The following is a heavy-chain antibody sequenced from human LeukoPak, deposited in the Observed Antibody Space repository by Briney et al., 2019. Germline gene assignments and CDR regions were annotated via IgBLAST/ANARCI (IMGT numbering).Heavy chain of an antibody. CDR3: AGGQELFFDY. Sequence: ASVKVSCKASGYTFTDYYIQWVRQAPGQGREWKGWINPDSGATKYAQKFQGRVTMTRDTSIRTAYMELSRLRLDDTAVYYCAGGQELFFDYWGQGTLVTVSS. V-gene: IGHV1-2*02. CDR1: GYTFTDYY. J-gene: IGHJ4*02. D-gene: IGHD1-7*01. CDR2: INPDSGAT.